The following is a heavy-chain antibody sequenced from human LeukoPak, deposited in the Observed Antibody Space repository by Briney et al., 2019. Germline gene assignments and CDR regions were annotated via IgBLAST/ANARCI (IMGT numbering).Heavy chain of an antibody. V-gene: IGHV4-61*01. J-gene: IGHJ4*02. Sequence: KPSETLSLTCTVSGGSVSSGSYYWSWIRQPPGKGLEWIGYIYYSGSTNYNPSLKSRVTISVDTSKNQFSLKLSSVTAADTAVYYCARGLLRDSSDAIYYFDYWGQGTLVTVPS. CDR1: GGSVSSGSYY. D-gene: IGHD3-3*01. CDR3: ARGLLRDSSDAIYYFDY. CDR2: IYYSGST.